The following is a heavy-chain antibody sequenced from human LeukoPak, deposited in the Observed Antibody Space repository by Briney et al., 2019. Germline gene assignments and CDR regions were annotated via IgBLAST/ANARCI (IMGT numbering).Heavy chain of an antibody. CDR2: IIPIFGTA. V-gene: IGHV1-69*06. J-gene: IGHJ5*02. CDR1: GGTFSSYA. Sequence: ASVKVSCKASGGTFSSYAISWVRQAPGQGLEWMGGIIPIFGTANYAQKFQGRVTITADKSTSTAYMELSSLRSEDTAVYYCAREWGRGGYSYGNWFDPWGQGTLVTVSS. D-gene: IGHD5-18*01. CDR3: AREWGRGGYSYGNWFDP.